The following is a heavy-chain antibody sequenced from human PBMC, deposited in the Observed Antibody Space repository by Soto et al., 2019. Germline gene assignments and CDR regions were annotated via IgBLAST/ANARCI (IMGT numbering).Heavy chain of an antibody. CDR3: ARDSRGSRRWVWLDA. J-gene: IGHJ5*02. CDR1: GGSISSYY. D-gene: IGHD3-10*01. CDR2: IYYSGST. Sequence: SETLSLTCTVSGGSISSYYWSWIRQPPGKGLEWIGYIYYSGSTNYNPSLKSRVTISVDTSKNQFSLKLSSVTAADTAVYYCARDSRGSRRWVWLDAWGQGTLVTAS. V-gene: IGHV4-59*01.